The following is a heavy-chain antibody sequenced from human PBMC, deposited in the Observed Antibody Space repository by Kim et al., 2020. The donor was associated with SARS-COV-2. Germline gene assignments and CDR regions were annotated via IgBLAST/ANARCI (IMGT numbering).Heavy chain of an antibody. Sequence: GGSLRLSCAASGFTFSSYAMSWVSQAPGKGVEWVTASSGSGGSTYYADSVKGRFTISRDKSKNTLYLQMNSLIAEDTAVYYCAKEEYYYDRALAYWGQRTLDTFCS. V-gene: IGHV3-23*01. CDR2: SSGSGGST. D-gene: IGHD3-10*02. J-gene: IGHJ4*02. CDR1: GFTFSSYA. CDR3: AKEEYYYDRALAY.